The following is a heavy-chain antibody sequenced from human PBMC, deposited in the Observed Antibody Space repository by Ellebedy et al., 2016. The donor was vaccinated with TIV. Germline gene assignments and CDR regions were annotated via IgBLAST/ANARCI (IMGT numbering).Heavy chain of an antibody. Sequence: GGSLRLSCTASGFTFSNYAMHWVRQAPGKGLEWVSAISGSGGSTYYADSVKGRFTISRDSSKYTLYLQMNSLRAEDTAVYYCAKGRSNWNYFDYWGQGTLGTVSS. D-gene: IGHD1-20*01. CDR1: GFTFSNYA. J-gene: IGHJ4*02. CDR2: ISGSGGST. V-gene: IGHV3-23*01. CDR3: AKGRSNWNYFDY.